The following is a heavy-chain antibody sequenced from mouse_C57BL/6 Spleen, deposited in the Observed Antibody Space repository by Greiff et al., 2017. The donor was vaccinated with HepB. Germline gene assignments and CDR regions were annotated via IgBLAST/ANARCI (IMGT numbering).Heavy chain of an antibody. J-gene: IGHJ2*01. Sequence: QVQLKESGPELVKPGASVKLSCKASGYTFTSYDINWVKQRPGQGLEWIGWIYPGDGSTKYNEKFKGKATLTVDTSSSTAYMELHSLTSEDSAVYFCAREVGNYDFDYWGQGTTLTVSS. V-gene: IGHV1-85*01. D-gene: IGHD2-1*01. CDR1: GYTFTSYD. CDR2: IYPGDGST. CDR3: AREVGNYDFDY.